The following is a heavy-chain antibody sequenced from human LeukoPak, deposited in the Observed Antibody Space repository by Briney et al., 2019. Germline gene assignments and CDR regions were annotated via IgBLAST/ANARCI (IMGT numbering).Heavy chain of an antibody. Sequence: GGSLRLSCAASGFTFRSYAMSWVRQAPGKGLEWVSAISGGGSSTYYADSVKGRFTISRDNSKNTLYLQMNSLRAEDTAVYYCAKDEVYGSGRPYYFDYWGQGTLVTVSS. V-gene: IGHV3-23*01. CDR1: GFTFRSYA. CDR3: AKDEVYGSGRPYYFDY. CDR2: ISGGGSST. J-gene: IGHJ4*02. D-gene: IGHD3-10*01.